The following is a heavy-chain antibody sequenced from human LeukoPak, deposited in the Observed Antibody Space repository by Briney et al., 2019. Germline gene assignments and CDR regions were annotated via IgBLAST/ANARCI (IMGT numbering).Heavy chain of an antibody. D-gene: IGHD1-26*01. CDR2: ISYDGSNK. J-gene: IGHJ4*02. Sequence: PGGSLRLSCAASGFTFSSYGMHWVRQAPGKGLEWVAVISYDGSNKYYADSVKGRFTISRDNSKNTLYLQMNSLRAEDTAVYYCAKGVGASFDSWGQGTLVTVSS. CDR1: GFTFSSYG. V-gene: IGHV3-30*18. CDR3: AKGVGASFDS.